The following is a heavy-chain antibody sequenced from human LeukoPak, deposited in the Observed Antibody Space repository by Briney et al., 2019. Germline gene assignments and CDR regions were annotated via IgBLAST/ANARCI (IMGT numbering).Heavy chain of an antibody. CDR2: ISGDGGST. D-gene: IGHD5-18*01. CDR3: VGYRYGSRGDY. Sequence: GGSLRLSCAASGFTFADYAMHWVRQGPGKGLEWVSLISGDGGSTYYADSVKGRFTISRDNSKNSLYLQMNSLKTEDTALYFCVGYRYGSRGDYWGQGTLVTVSS. V-gene: IGHV3-43*02. J-gene: IGHJ4*02. CDR1: GFTFADYA.